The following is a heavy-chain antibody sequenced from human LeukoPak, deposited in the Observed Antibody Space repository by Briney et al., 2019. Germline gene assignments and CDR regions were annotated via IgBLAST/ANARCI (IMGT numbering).Heavy chain of an antibody. CDR2: IKQDGSEK. V-gene: IGHV3-7*01. D-gene: IGHD6-13*01. J-gene: IGHJ6*03. CDR3: ARVNVSSSWIYYYYYHMDV. Sequence: PSETLSLTCTVSGGSISSGDYYWSWIRQPPGKGLEWVANIKQDGSEKYYVDSVKGRFTISRDNAKNSLYLQMNSLRAEDTAVYYCARVNVSSSWIYYYYYHMDVWGKGTTVTVSS. CDR1: GGSISSGDYY.